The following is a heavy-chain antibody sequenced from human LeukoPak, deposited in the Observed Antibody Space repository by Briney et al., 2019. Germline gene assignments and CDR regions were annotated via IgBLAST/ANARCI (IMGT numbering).Heavy chain of an antibody. D-gene: IGHD1-26*01. CDR2: IKQDGSEK. J-gene: IGHJ6*03. CDR3: ASARSVGATRRYYYYYYMDV. V-gene: IGHV3-7*01. CDR1: GFTLSSYW. Sequence: GGSLRLSCAASGFTLSSYWMSWVRQAPGKGLEWVANIKQDGSEKYYVDSVKGRFTISRDNAKNSLYLQMNSLRAEDTAVYYCASARSVGATRRYYYYYYMDVWGKGTTVTISS.